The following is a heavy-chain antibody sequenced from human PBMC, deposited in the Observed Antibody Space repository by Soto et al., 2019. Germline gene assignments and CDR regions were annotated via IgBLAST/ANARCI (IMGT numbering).Heavy chain of an antibody. Sequence: SESLSVTCAVSGGSISSGGYSWSWIRQPPGKGLEWIGYIYHSGSTYYNPSLKSRVTISVDRSKSQFSLKLSSVTAADTAVYYCARGIVVVPAAIYWFDPWGQGTLVTVS. CDR1: GGSISSGGYS. V-gene: IGHV4-30-2*01. CDR2: IYHSGST. CDR3: ARGIVVVPAAIYWFDP. D-gene: IGHD2-2*01. J-gene: IGHJ5*02.